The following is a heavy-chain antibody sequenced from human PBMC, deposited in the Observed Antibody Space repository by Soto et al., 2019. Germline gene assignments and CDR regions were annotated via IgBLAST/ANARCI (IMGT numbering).Heavy chain of an antibody. V-gene: IGHV1-46*01. CDR3: ARVGGSEIVAAADYFDY. D-gene: IGHD5-12*01. CDR2: INPGGDSA. CDR1: GYTFSSYY. J-gene: IGHJ4*02. Sequence: QVQLVQSGAEVKKPGASVKVSCKASGYTFSSYYIHWVRQAPGQGLEWLGVINPGGDSAGYAQKFKGRGTMTRDTSTSTGYMEVSSMRSDDTAVYYCARVGGSEIVAAADYFDYWGQGTLVTVAS.